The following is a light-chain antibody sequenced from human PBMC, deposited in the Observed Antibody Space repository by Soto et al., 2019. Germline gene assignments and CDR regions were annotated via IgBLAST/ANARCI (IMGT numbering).Light chain of an antibody. CDR2: DGS. Sequence: DIQMTQSPSTLSASVGDRVTITCRASQSIGGWLAWYQQKPGKAPKLLIFDGSSLKSGVPSRFSGSGSGTEFTLTISSLQPDDFATYYCQHYNSYSEAFGQGTKVDI. J-gene: IGKJ1*01. V-gene: IGKV1-5*01. CDR1: QSIGGW. CDR3: QHYNSYSEA.